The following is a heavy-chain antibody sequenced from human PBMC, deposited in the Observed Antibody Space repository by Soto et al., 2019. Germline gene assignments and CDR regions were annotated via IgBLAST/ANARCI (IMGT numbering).Heavy chain of an antibody. D-gene: IGHD6-13*01. CDR1: GFTFSSYA. CDR3: ARRGPGTYFDY. Sequence: EVPLLDSGGGLVQPGGSLRLSFAASGFTFSSYAMNWVRQAPGKGLEWVSVISGSGDSTYYADSVKGRFTISRDNSKNTLYLQMSSLRTEDTAVYFCARRGPGTYFDYWGQGTRVTVSS. CDR2: ISGSGDST. J-gene: IGHJ4*02. V-gene: IGHV3-23*01.